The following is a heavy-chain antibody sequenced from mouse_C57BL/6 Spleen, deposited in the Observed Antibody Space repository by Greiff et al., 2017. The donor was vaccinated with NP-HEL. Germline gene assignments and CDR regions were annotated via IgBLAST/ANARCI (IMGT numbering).Heavy chain of an antibody. J-gene: IGHJ4*01. CDR2: IHPNSGST. CDR3: ARGSFYDLEAMDY. CDR1: GYTFTSYW. V-gene: IGHV1-64*01. D-gene: IGHD2-3*01. Sequence: QVQLQQPGAELVKPGASVKLSCKASGYTFTSYWMHWVKQRPGQGLEWIGMIHPNSGSTNYNQKFKSKATLTVDKSSSTAYMQLSSLTSEDSAVYYCARGSFYDLEAMDYWGQGTSVTVSS.